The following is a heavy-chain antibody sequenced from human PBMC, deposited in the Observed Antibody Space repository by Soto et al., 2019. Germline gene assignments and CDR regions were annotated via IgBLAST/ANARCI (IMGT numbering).Heavy chain of an antibody. D-gene: IGHD3-10*01. J-gene: IGHJ6*02. CDR1: GDSVSSNNPT. V-gene: IGHV6-1*01. CDR2: TYYRSKWYN. CDR3: ARFGRNKIRGENCSGSDV. Sequence: QVQLQQSGPGLVKPSQTLSLTCLISGDSVSSNNPTWDWFRQSPARGLEWMGRTYYRSKWYNDAVHSRITLNPDARKNQFALQWISVTVEDTAVYYCARFGRNKIRGENCSGSDVWGPGTTVTVSS.